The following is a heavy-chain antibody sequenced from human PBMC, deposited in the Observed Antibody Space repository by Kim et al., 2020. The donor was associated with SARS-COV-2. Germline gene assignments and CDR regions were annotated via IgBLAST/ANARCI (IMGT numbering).Heavy chain of an antibody. Sequence: ASVKVSCKASAYTFNTYYMHWVRQAPGQGLEWMGIINPSGGSTSYPQKFQGRVTMTRDTSTSTLYMELSSLRSEDTAVYYRARGPSQAVRTFDYWGQGTLVTVSS. D-gene: IGHD2-2*01. J-gene: IGHJ4*02. CDR1: AYTFNTYY. CDR2: INPSGGST. CDR3: ARGPSQAVRTFDY. V-gene: IGHV1-46*02.